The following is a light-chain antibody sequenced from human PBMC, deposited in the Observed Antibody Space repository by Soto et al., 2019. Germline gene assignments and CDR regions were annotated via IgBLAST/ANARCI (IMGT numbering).Light chain of an antibody. CDR1: QGVTTN. CDR3: QQYNNWPFS. Sequence: EIIVTQSPGTLSVSPGERATLSCRAAQGVTTNFAWYQQKSGQSPRLLIYDVSNRATGVPARFSGSGSETDFTLTISGLRSEDSAVYFCQQYNNWPFSFGQGTRLEIK. CDR2: DVS. V-gene: IGKV3-15*01. J-gene: IGKJ5*01.